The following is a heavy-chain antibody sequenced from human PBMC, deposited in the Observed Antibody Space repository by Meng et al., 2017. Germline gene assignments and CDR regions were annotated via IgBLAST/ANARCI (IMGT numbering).Heavy chain of an antibody. J-gene: IGHJ2*01. CDR1: GGSFSGYY. Sequence: GSLRPSCDVYGGSFSGYYWSWIRQPPGKGLEWIGEINHRGSTNYNPSLKSRVTISVDTSNNQFSLKRSSVTAAETAVYYCARGGNWGTWFSNWDFDLWGRGTLVTVSS. V-gene: IGHV4-34*01. CDR2: INHRGST. CDR3: ARGGNWGTWFSNWDFDL. D-gene: IGHD7-27*01.